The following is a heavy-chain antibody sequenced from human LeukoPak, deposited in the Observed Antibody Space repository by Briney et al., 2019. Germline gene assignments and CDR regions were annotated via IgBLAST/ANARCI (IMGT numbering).Heavy chain of an antibody. D-gene: IGHD2-21*02. J-gene: IGHJ4*02. CDR3: ARDSGGHIVVVTAILGIDY. CDR2: INPNSGGT. CDR1: GYTFTGYY. Sequence: ASVKVSCKASGYTFTGYYMHWVRQAPGQGLEWMGWINPNSGGTNYAQKFQGRVTMTRDTSISTAYMELSRLRSDDTAVYYCARDSGGHIVVVTAILGIDYWGQGTLVTVSS. V-gene: IGHV1-2*02.